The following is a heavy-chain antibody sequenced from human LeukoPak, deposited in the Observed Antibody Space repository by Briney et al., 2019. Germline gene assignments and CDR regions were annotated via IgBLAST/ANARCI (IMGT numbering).Heavy chain of an antibody. CDR3: ARGAYDYVWGSYRSPSDYYYYMDV. J-gene: IGHJ6*03. Sequence: SVKVSCKASGGTFSSYAISWVRQAPGQGLEWMGGIIPIFGTANYAQKFQGRVTITTDESTSTAYMELSSLSSEDTVVYYCARGAYDYVWGSYRSPSDYYYYMDVWGKGTTVTVSS. D-gene: IGHD3-16*02. V-gene: IGHV1-69*05. CDR2: IIPIFGTA. CDR1: GGTFSSYA.